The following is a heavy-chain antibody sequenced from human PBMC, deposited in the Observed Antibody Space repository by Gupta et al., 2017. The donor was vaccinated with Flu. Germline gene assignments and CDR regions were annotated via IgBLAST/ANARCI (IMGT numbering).Heavy chain of an antibody. D-gene: IGHD5-12*01. J-gene: IGHJ5*02. CDR3: ARVNVATTKGNNWFDP. Sequence: AQKFQGRVTMTRDTSISTAYMELSNLRSDDTAIYFCARVNVATTKGNNWFDPWGQGTLVTVSS. V-gene: IGHV1-2*02.